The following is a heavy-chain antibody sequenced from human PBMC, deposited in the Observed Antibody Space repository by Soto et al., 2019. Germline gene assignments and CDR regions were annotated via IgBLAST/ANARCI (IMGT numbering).Heavy chain of an antibody. CDR1: GFTFSSYG. V-gene: IGHV3-30*18. CDR2: ISYDGSNK. J-gene: IGHJ4*02. D-gene: IGHD1-1*01. Sequence: QVRLVESGGGVVQPGRSPRLSCAASGFTFSSYGMHWVRQAPGKGLEWVAVISYDGSNKYYADSVKGRFTISRDNSKNTLYLQMHSLRAKDTAVYYCAKSVYNWNDGFFDYWGQGTLVTVSS. CDR3: AKSVYNWNDGFFDY.